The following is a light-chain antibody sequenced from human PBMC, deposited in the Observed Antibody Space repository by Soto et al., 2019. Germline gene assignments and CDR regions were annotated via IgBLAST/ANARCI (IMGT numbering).Light chain of an antibody. J-gene: IGKJ1*01. CDR3: HQSQSWPRT. CDR1: QAVNTS. V-gene: IGKV3-11*01. CDR2: LAS. Sequence: EIVLTQSPATLSSFPGDRVTLSCRASQAVNTSLAWYQHKPGQAPRLLIYLASNRAAGVPARFSGSGSGTDFTLTISDVEPEDFAVYYCHQSQSWPRTFGQGTTVDIK.